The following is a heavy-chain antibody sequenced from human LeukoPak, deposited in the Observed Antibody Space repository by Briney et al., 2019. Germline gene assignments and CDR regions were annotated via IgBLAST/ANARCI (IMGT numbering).Heavy chain of an antibody. V-gene: IGHV3-74*01. D-gene: IGHD3-16*02. CDR1: GFTFSSYW. CDR2: IKSDGSST. Sequence: PGGSLRLSCAASGFTFSSYWMHWVRQVPGKGLVWVSRIKSDGSSTSYADSVKGRFTMSRDNAKNTLYLQMNSLRAEDTAVYYCARAGSYYYYYYGMDVWGQGTTVTVSS. CDR3: ARAGSYYYYYYGMDV. J-gene: IGHJ6*02.